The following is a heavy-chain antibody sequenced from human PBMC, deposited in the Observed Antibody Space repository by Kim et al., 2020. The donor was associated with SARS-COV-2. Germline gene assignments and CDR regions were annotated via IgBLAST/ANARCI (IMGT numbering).Heavy chain of an antibody. CDR2: INHSGST. D-gene: IGHD3-22*01. Sequence: SETLSLTCAVYGGSFSGYYWSWIRQPPGKGLEWIGEINHSGSTNYNPSLKSRVTISVDTSKNQFSLKLSSVTAADTAVYYCASYDSSGYYSHTQFDYWGQGTLVTVSS. CDR1: GGSFSGYY. J-gene: IGHJ4*02. V-gene: IGHV4-34*01. CDR3: ASYDSSGYYSHTQFDY.